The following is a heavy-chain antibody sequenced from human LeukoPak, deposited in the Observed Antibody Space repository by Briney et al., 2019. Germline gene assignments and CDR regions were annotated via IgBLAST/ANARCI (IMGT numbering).Heavy chain of an antibody. Sequence: SETLSLTRTVSGGSISSYYWSWIRQPAGKGLEWIGRIYTSGSTNYNPSLKSRVTMSVDTSKNQFSLKLSSVTAADTAVYYCAREVLDDFWSGYLNWFDPWGQGTLVTVSS. D-gene: IGHD3-3*01. V-gene: IGHV4-4*07. CDR3: AREVLDDFWSGYLNWFDP. CDR2: IYTSGST. J-gene: IGHJ5*02. CDR1: GGSISSYY.